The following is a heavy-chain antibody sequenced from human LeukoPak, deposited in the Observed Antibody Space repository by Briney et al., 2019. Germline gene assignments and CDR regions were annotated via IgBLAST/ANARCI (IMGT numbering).Heavy chain of an antibody. CDR2: IYHTGST. CDR1: GYSISSGYY. CDR3: AKGSRWYYYYYMDV. V-gene: IGHV4-38-2*02. J-gene: IGHJ6*03. Sequence: SETLSLTCTVSGYSISSGYYWGWIRPPPGKGLEWIGSIYHTGSTYYNPSLKSRVTISVDTSKNQFSLKLTSVTAADTAVYYCAKGSRWYYYYYMDVWGKGTTVTISS. D-gene: IGHD6-13*01.